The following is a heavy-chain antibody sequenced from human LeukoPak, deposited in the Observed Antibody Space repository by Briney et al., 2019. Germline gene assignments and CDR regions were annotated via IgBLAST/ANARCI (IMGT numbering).Heavy chain of an antibody. V-gene: IGHV4-61*01. CDR2: IYYSGST. Sequence: PSETLSLTCTVSGGSISSSIYYWSWIRQPPGKGLEWIGYIYYSGSTNYNPSLKSRVTISVDTSKNQFSLKLSSVTAADTAVYYCARDVPMYSGSHLYYYMDVWGKGTTVTVSS. CDR3: ARDVPMYSGSHLYYYMDV. D-gene: IGHD1-26*01. CDR1: GGSISSSIYY. J-gene: IGHJ6*03.